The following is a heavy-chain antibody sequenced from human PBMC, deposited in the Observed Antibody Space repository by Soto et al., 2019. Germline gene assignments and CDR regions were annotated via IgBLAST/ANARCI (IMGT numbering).Heavy chain of an antibody. J-gene: IGHJ4*02. CDR2: IVVGSGNT. CDR1: GFTFTSSA. CDR3: AAEGSGSSDYFDY. Sequence: SVKVSCKASGFTFTSSAVQWVRQARGQRLEWIGWIVVGSGNTNYAQKFQERVTITRDMSTSTAYMELSSLRSEDTAVYYCAAEGSGSSDYFDYWGQGTLVTVSS. V-gene: IGHV1-58*01. D-gene: IGHD1-26*01.